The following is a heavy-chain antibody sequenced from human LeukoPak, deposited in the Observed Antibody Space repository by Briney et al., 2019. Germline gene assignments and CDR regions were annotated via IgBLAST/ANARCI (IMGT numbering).Heavy chain of an antibody. CDR3: AREAAAGTSFAYYFDY. J-gene: IGHJ4*02. Sequence: SETLSLSCNVSGGSISSSSYYWGWIRQPPGKGLEWIGSIYYSGSTYYNPSLKSRVTISVDTSKNQFSLKLSSVTAADTAVYYCAREAAAGTSFAYYFDYWGQGTLVTVSS. V-gene: IGHV4-39*07. CDR2: IYYSGST. D-gene: IGHD6-13*01. CDR1: GGSISSSSYY.